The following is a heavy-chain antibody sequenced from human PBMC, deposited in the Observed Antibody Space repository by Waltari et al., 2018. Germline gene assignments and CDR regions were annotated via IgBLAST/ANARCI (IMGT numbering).Heavy chain of an antibody. CDR2: IKSKTDGGTT. CDR1: GFTFTNAW. V-gene: IGHV3-15*07. D-gene: IGHD6-19*01. Sequence: EVQLVESGGGLVKPGGSLRLSCTASGFTFTNAWTNWVRQAPGKGLGWVGRIKSKTDGGTTDYAAPVKGRFTISRDDSKNTLYLQMNSLKTDDTAVYYCTTLGYRSGWSFDYWGQGTLVTVSS. CDR3: TTLGYRSGWSFDY. J-gene: IGHJ4*02.